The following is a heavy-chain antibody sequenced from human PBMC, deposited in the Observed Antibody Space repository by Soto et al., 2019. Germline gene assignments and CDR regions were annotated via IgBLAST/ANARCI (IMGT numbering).Heavy chain of an antibody. CDR1: GGSISSGDYY. J-gene: IGHJ6*02. Sequence: SETLSLTCTVSGGSISSGDYYWSWIRQPPGKGLEWIGYIYYSGSTYYNPSLKSRVTISVDTSKNQFSLKLSSVTAADTAVYYCARETAQGEGMGMDVWGQGTTVTSP. D-gene: IGHD3-16*01. CDR2: IYYSGST. V-gene: IGHV4-30-4*01. CDR3: ARETAQGEGMGMDV.